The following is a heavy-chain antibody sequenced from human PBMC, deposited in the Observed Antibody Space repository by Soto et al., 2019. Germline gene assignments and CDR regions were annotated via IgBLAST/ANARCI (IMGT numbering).Heavy chain of an antibody. V-gene: IGHV1-69*06. CDR3: ASDCSSTSCKPSDYYYGMDV. D-gene: IGHD2-2*01. J-gene: IGHJ6*02. Sequence: QVQLVQSGAEVKKPGSSVKVSCKASGGTFSSYAISWVRQAPGQGLEWMGGIIPIFGTANYAQKFQGRVTITADKSTSTAYMELSSLRSEDTAVCYCASDCSSTSCKPSDYYYGMDVWGQGTTVTVSS. CDR2: IIPIFGTA. CDR1: GGTFSSYA.